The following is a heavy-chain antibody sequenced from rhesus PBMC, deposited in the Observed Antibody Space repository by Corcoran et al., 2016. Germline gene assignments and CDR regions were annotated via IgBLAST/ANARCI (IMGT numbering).Heavy chain of an antibody. D-gene: IGHD4-23*01. Sequence: QVQLQESVPGLVKPSETLSLTCAVPGGSIRGGYGWSWIRPPPGKGLEGIGHMFGRIGSTYYNPSLKSRVTISKDTSKNQFSLKLSSVTAADTAVYYCARPSNTVTFDYWGQGVLVTVSS. CDR1: GGSIRGGYG. CDR2: MFGRIGST. CDR3: ARPSNTVTFDY. V-gene: IGHV4S7*01. J-gene: IGHJ4*01.